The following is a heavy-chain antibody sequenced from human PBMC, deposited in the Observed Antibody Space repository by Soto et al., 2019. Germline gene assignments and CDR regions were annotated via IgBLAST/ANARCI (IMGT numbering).Heavy chain of an antibody. J-gene: IGHJ5*02. CDR3: ARGVVRGVIISGWFDP. D-gene: IGHD3-10*01. CDR2: IYYSGIT. Sequence: QVQLQESGPGLVKPSQTLSLTCTVSGGSISSGGYYWSWIRQHPGKGLEWIGYIYYSGITYYNPSLKSRVTISVDTSKNQFSLKLSSVTAADTAVYYCARGVVRGVIISGWFDPWGQGTLVTVSS. V-gene: IGHV4-31*03. CDR1: GGSISSGGYY.